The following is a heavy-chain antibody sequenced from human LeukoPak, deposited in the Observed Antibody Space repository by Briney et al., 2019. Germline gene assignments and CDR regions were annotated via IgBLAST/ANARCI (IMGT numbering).Heavy chain of an antibody. CDR3: ARDPYGDYVAFDI. V-gene: IGHV3-48*02. Sequence: GGSLRLSCAASGFTFDDYGMSWVRQAPGKGLEWVSYISSSSSTIYYADSVKGRFTISRDNAKNSLYLQMNSLRDEDTAVYYCARDPYGDYVAFDIWGQGTMVTVSS. D-gene: IGHD4-17*01. J-gene: IGHJ3*02. CDR2: ISSSSSTI. CDR1: GFTFDDYG.